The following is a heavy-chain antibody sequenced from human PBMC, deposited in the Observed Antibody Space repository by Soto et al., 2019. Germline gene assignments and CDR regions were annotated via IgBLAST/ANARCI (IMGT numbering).Heavy chain of an antibody. V-gene: IGHV4-31*03. J-gene: IGHJ4*02. Sequence: QVQLHESGPGLVKPSETLSVTCSVSGGSVTLDNFYWTWLRLHPEKGLEGIGYIYFTGTTYYSPSLRSRATISADTSKNVFFLSLTSVTDADTAIYYCARGSSPEGPIQMTFDYWGQGIQVTVSP. CDR3: ARGSSPEGPIQMTFDY. CDR1: GGSVTLDNFY. CDR2: IYFTGTT. D-gene: IGHD2-2*01.